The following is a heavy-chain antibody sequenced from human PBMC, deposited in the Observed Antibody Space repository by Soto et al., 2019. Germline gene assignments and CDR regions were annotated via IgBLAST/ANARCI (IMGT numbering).Heavy chain of an antibody. Sequence: GASVKVSCKASGGTFSSYAISWVRQAPGQGLEWMGGIIPIFGTANYAQKFQGRVTITADESTSTAYMELSSLRSEDTAVYYCAIDGSGISRRGVWGQGTTVTVSS. D-gene: IGHD3-10*01. V-gene: IGHV1-69*13. CDR2: IIPIFGTA. J-gene: IGHJ6*02. CDR3: AIDGSGISRRGV. CDR1: GGTFSSYA.